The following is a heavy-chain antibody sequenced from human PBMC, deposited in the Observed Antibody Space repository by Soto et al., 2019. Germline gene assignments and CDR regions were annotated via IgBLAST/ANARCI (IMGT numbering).Heavy chain of an antibody. CDR1: AGSFSGYY. V-gene: IGHV4-34*01. J-gene: IGHJ5*02. Sequence: SETLSLTCAVYAGSFSGYYWSWIRQPPGKGQEWIGEINHSGSTNYNPSLKSRVTISVDTSKNQFSLKLSSVTAADTAVYYCARRVGPWTNYYDSSGYYYGNWFDPWGQGTLVTVSS. D-gene: IGHD3-22*01. CDR2: INHSGST. CDR3: ARRVGPWTNYYDSSGYYYGNWFDP.